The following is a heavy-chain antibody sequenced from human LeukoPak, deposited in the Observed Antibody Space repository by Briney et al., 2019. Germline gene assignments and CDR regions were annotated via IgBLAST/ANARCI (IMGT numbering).Heavy chain of an antibody. J-gene: IGHJ4*02. V-gene: IGHV3-48*04. CDR3: ARDSAYGFDQ. Sequence: GGSLRLSCAASGFTFNGYSMNWVRQAPGKGLEWLSYISSSTSAIYCAASVKGRFTISRDNAKNSVYLQMNSLRAEDTAVYYCARDSAYGFDQWGQGTLVTVSS. D-gene: IGHD4-17*01. CDR2: ISSSTSAI. CDR1: GFTFNGYS.